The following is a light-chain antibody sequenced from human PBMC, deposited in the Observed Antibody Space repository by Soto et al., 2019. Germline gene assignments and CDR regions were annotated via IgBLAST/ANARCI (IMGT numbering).Light chain of an antibody. CDR2: EVR. Sequence: QSVLTQPASVSGSPGQSITISCTGTSSDVGGYNYVSWYQQHPGKAPKLMIYEVRNRPSGVSNRFSGSKSGNTASLTISGLQAEDEADYYCSSYTSSSTWVFGGGTTLTVL. V-gene: IGLV2-14*01. J-gene: IGLJ3*02. CDR3: SSYTSSSTWV. CDR1: SSDVGGYNY.